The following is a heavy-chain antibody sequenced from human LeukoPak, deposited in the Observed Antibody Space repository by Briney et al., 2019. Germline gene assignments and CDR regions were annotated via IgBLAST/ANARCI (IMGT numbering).Heavy chain of an antibody. V-gene: IGHV3-21*01. J-gene: IGHJ6*02. CDR3: ASRNYYYDSSGYRRLDV. Sequence: PGGSLRLSCAASGFTFSSYSMNWVRQAPGKGLEWVSSISSSSSCIYYADSVKGRFTISRDNAKNSLYLQMNSLRAEDTAVYYCASRNYYYDSSGYRRLDVWGQGTTVTVSS. D-gene: IGHD3-22*01. CDR1: GFTFSSYS. CDR2: ISSSSSCI.